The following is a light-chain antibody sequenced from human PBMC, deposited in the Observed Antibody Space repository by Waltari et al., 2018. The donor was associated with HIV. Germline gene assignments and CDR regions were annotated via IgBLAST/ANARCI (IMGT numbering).Light chain of an antibody. CDR2: GTRDGSH. CDR3: QTWGAGDHV. Sequence: QLVLTQSPSASASLGGSVKLTCTLDSGHTSYGIAWHQQQPEKGPRYLMRGTRDGSHYKGDGIPDRFAGSSFGAERYLTISSLQSEDEAVYYCQTWGAGDHVFGGGTKLTVL. J-gene: IGLJ2*01. CDR1: SGHTSYG. V-gene: IGLV4-69*01.